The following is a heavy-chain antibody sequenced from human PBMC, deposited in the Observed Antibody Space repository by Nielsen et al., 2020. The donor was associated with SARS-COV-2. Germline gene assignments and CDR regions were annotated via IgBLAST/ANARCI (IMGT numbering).Heavy chain of an antibody. D-gene: IGHD3-9*01. CDR1: GYSFFSYN. CDR3: ARQGGALLTGFYMDY. J-gene: IGHJ4*02. V-gene: IGHV1-69*13. Sequence: SVKVSCKASGYSFFSYNMHWVRQAPGQGLEWMGGIIPIFGTTKYAQKFQGRVTITADELELSSLRSEDTAVYYCARQGGALLTGFYMDYWGQGTLVTVSS. CDR2: IIPIFGTT.